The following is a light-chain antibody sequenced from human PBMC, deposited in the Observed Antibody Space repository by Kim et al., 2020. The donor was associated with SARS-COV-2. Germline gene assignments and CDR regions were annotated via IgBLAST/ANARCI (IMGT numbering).Light chain of an antibody. CDR3: QQYSSYPYT. V-gene: IGKV1-5*03. CDR2: KAT. CDR1: QSISHW. J-gene: IGKJ2*01. Sequence: SASIGDRGTITCRASQSISHWLAWYQQKPGKAPKLLIYKATGLETGDPARFSGRGSGTQFTLSINNLQPDDFATYYCQQYSSYPYTFGQGTKLEI.